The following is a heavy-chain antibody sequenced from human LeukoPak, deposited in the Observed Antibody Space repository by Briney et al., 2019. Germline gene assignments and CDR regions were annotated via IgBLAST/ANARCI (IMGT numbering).Heavy chain of an antibody. D-gene: IGHD3-16*01. V-gene: IGHV3-23*01. CDR2: ISGSGGST. J-gene: IGHJ4*02. CDR3: ARDSQIMSGTVEYFDY. CDR1: GFTFSSYA. Sequence: GGSLRLSCAASGFTFSSYAMSWVRQAPGKGLEWVSAISGSGGSTYYADSVKGRFTISRDNSKNTLFLQMSSLRTDDTAVYYCARDSQIMSGTVEYFDYWGQGTLVTVSS.